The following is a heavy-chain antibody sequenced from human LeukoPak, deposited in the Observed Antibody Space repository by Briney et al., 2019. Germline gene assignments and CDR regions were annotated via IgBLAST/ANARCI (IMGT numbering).Heavy chain of an antibody. CDR2: TNHSGST. CDR1: GGSFSGYY. J-gene: IGHJ4*02. V-gene: IGHV4-34*01. CDR3: ARGRSNNQSKYRNTYYFDY. Sequence: PETLSLTCAVYGGSFSGYYWSWIRQPPGKGLEWIGETNHSGSTNYNPSLKSRVTISVDTSKNQFSLKLSSVTAADTAVYYCARGRSNNQSKYRNTYYFDYWGQGTLVTVSS. D-gene: IGHD2/OR15-2a*01.